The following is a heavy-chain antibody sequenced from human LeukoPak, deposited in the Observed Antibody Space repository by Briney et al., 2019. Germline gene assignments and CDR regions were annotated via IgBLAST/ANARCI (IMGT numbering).Heavy chain of an antibody. Sequence: GGSLRLSCAASGFTFSSYAMHWGRQAPGKGLGWVAVISYDGNNEYYADSVKGRFTISRDNSKNTLYLQMNSLRTEDTAVYYCARPFHKFFDYWGQGTLVTVSS. CDR1: GFTFSSYA. V-gene: IGHV3-30-3*01. D-gene: IGHD3-3*02. CDR3: ARPFHKFFDY. J-gene: IGHJ4*02. CDR2: ISYDGNNE.